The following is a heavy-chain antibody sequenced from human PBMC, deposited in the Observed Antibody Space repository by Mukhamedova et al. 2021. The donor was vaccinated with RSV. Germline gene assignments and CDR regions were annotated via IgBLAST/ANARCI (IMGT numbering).Heavy chain of an antibody. CDR2: IIPNFGTP. CDR1: NEA. CDR3: ASRMNWFDP. Sequence: NEAISWVRQAPGQGPEWMGGIIPNFGTPKYSQKFRGRVTITADRSTTTVYMELNSLRPEDTAVYFCASRMNWFDPWGHGTLV. J-gene: IGHJ5*02. V-gene: IGHV1-69*06.